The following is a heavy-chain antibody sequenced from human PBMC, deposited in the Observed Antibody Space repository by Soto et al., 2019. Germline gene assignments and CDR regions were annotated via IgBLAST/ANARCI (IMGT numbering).Heavy chain of an antibody. CDR2: IYYSGST. CDR1: GGSISSSSYY. J-gene: IGHJ6*02. V-gene: IGHV4-39*01. Sequence: QLQLQESVPGLVKPSDTLSLTCTVSGGSISSSSYYWGWIRQPPGKGLEWIGSIYYSGSTYYNPSLKSRVTISVDTSKNQFSLKLSSVTAADTAVYYCERHARIAAAGRFYCYGMDVWGQGPTVTESS. D-gene: IGHD6-13*01. CDR3: ERHARIAAAGRFYCYGMDV.